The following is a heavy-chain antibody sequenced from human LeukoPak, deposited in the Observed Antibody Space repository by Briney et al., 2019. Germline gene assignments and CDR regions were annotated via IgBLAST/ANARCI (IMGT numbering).Heavy chain of an antibody. Sequence: SETLSLTCTVSGGSISSYYWSWIRQPPGKGQEWIGYIYYSGSTNYNPSLKSRVTISVDKTKNQFSLKLSSVTAADTAVYYCARALDYGGPDAFDIWGQGTMVTVSS. J-gene: IGHJ3*02. D-gene: IGHD4-17*01. CDR1: GGSISSYY. CDR2: IYYSGST. V-gene: IGHV4-59*01. CDR3: ARALDYGGPDAFDI.